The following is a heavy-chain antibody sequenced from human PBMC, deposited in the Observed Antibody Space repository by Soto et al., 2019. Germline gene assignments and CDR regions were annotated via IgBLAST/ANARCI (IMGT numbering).Heavy chain of an antibody. CDR2: IYYSGST. Sequence: QVQLQESGPGLVKPSETLSLTCTVSGGSIRSYYWSWIRQPPGKGLEWIGYIYYSGSTNYIPSLKSRVPISVHACRSQFSLKLSSVTAADTAVYYCARWGLRGATDYFDYWGEGTLVTVSS. CDR1: GGSIRSYY. CDR3: ARWGLRGATDYFDY. J-gene: IGHJ4*02. D-gene: IGHD3-10*01. V-gene: IGHV4-59*01.